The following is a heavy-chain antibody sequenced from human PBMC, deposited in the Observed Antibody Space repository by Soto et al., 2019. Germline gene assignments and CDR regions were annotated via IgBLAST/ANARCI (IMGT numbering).Heavy chain of an antibody. D-gene: IGHD3-22*01. V-gene: IGHV3-15*01. Sequence: GGSLRLSCAASGFTFSNAWMSWVRQAPGKGLEWVGRIKSKTDGGTTDYAAPVKGRFTISRDDSKNTLYLQMNSLKTEVTAVYYCTTGIPRGYYDSSGYYYVDYWGQGTLVTVSS. CDR1: GFTFSNAW. J-gene: IGHJ4*02. CDR3: TTGIPRGYYDSSGYYYVDY. CDR2: IKSKTDGGTT.